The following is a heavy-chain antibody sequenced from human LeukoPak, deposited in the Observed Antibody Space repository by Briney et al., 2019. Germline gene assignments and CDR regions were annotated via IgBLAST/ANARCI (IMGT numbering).Heavy chain of an antibody. CDR1: GGSFSGYY. D-gene: IGHD6-13*01. CDR2: INHSGST. CDR3: ARGPLYSSSCFDY. J-gene: IGHJ4*02. V-gene: IGHV4-34*01. Sequence: SETLSLTCAVYGGSFSGYYWSWIRQPPGKGLEWIGEINHSGSTNYNPSLKSRVTISVDTSKNQFSLRLTSVTAADTAVYYCARGPLYSSSCFDYWGQGTLVTVSS.